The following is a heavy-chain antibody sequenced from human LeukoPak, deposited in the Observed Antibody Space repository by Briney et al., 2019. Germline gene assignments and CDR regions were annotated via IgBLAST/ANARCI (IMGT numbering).Heavy chain of an antibody. J-gene: IGHJ4*02. CDR3: ARGLYTMIRGVIIY. V-gene: IGHV1-8*01. CDR2: MNPNSGNT. CDR1: GYTFTSYD. Sequence: GASVKVSCKASGYTFTSYDINWVRQATGQGLEWMGWMNPNSGNTGDAQKLQGRVTMTRHPSISTAYRELSSLRSEDTAVYYCARGLYTMIRGVIIYWGQGALVTVSS. D-gene: IGHD3-10*01.